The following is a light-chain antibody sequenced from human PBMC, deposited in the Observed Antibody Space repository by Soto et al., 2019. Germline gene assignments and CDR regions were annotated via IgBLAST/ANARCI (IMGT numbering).Light chain of an antibody. CDR2: VTSDGSH. J-gene: IGLJ3*02. CDR1: SGHSDYA. CDR3: QAWGTGGV. Sequence: QPVLTQSPSASASPGASVKLTCTLSSGHSDYAIAWHQQQPEKGPRYLMKVTSDGSHTKADGIPDRFSGSCSGADRYLTISSLRSDDEADYYCQAWGTGGVFGGGTKLTV. V-gene: IGLV4-69*01.